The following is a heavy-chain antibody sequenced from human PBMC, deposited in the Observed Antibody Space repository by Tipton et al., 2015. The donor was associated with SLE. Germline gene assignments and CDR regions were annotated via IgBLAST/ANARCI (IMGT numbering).Heavy chain of an antibody. V-gene: IGHV4-39*07. Sequence: TLSLTCNVSGGSMSGSSSYWDWIRQPPGKGREWIGSIYGSGNSYYNPSLRSRVTISVDTSKNQFSLKLSSVTAADTAVYYCARDPPSSYYYGMDVWGQGTTVTVSS. D-gene: IGHD3-16*01. CDR3: ARDPPSSYYYGMDV. CDR1: GGSMSGSSSY. J-gene: IGHJ6*02. CDR2: IYGSGNS.